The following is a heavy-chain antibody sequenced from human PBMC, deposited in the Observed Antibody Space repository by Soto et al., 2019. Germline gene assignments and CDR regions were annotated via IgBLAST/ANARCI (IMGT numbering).Heavy chain of an antibody. CDR1: GFTFSSYE. V-gene: IGHV3-48*03. CDR2: ISGSGSTI. J-gene: IGHJ6*02. D-gene: IGHD3-10*01. Sequence: GGSLRLSCAASGFTFSSYEMNWVRQAPGKGLEWVSYISGSGSTIYYADSVKGRFTISRDNAKNSLYLQMNSLRAEDTAVYYCARGYYGSGGLSYGMDLWGQGTTVTVSS. CDR3: ARGYYGSGGLSYGMDL.